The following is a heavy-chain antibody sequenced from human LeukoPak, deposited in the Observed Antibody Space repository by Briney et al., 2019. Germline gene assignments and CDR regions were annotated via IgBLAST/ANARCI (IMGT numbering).Heavy chain of an antibody. CDR2: VDPEDGET. D-gene: IGHD2-21*02. CDR1: GYTFTDYH. J-gene: IGHJ4*02. CDR3: APSGAYCGGDCYGDY. Sequence: ASVKVSCKASGYTFTDYHMHWVQQAPGKGLEWMGRVDPEDGETIYAEKFQGRVTITADTSTDTAYMELSSLRSEDTAVYYCAPSGAYCGGDCYGDYWGQGTLVTVSS. V-gene: IGHV1-69-2*01.